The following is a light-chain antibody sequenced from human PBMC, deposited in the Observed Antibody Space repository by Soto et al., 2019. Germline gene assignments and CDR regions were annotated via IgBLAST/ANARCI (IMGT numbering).Light chain of an antibody. CDR1: QSIDNSQ. V-gene: IGKV3-20*01. J-gene: IGKJ1*01. CDR2: GSS. Sequence: EIVLTQSPGTLSLSPGDRASLSCRASQSIDNSQLVWFQQKPGQAPRLLIYGSSRRASGGPDRFSGSGSGTDFTLTISRLETEDFAVYYCQQYGNSVWTFGQGTKVEIK. CDR3: QQYGNSVWT.